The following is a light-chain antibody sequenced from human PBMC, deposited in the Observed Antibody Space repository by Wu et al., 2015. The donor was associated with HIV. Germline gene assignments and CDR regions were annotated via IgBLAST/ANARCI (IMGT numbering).Light chain of an antibody. CDR2: AAS. CDR1: QSISSF. V-gene: IGKV1-39*01. CDR3: QQYNNWPPSLT. J-gene: IGKJ4*01. Sequence: DIQMTQSPSSLSASVGDRVSITCRASQSISSFLNWYQHQPGKAPKPLIYAASSLYSGVPSRFSGSGSGTEFTLTISSMHSEDIAVYYCQQYNNWPPSLTFGGGTKVEIK.